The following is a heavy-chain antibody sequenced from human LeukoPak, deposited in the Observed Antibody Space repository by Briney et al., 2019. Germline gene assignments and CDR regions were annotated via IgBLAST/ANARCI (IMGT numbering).Heavy chain of an antibody. CDR3: AKDLGELGSSWHKTFYYYYGMDV. J-gene: IGHJ6*02. Sequence: GRSLRLSCAASGFTFDDYAMHWVRQAPRQGLEWVSGISWNSGSIGYADSVKGRFTISRDNAKNSLYLQMNSLRAEDTALYYCAKDLGELGSSWHKTFYYYYGMDVWGQGTTVTVSS. CDR2: ISWNSGSI. D-gene: IGHD6-13*01. CDR1: GFTFDDYA. V-gene: IGHV3-9*01.